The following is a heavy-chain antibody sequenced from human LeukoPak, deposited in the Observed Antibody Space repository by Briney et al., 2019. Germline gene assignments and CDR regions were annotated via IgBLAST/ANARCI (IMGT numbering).Heavy chain of an antibody. CDR1: GSTFSSYA. Sequence: PGRSLRLSCAASGSTFSSYAMHWVRQAPGKGLEWVAVISYDGSNKYYADSVKGRFTISRDNSKNTLYLQMNSLRAEDTAVYYCASDIYDILTGYSSGFYYYGMDVWGQGTTVTVSS. V-gene: IGHV3-30*04. D-gene: IGHD3-9*01. CDR3: ASDIYDILTGYSSGFYYYGMDV. J-gene: IGHJ6*02. CDR2: ISYDGSNK.